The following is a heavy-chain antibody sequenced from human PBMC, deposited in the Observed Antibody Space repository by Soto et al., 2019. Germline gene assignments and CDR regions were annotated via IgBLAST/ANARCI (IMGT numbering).Heavy chain of an antibody. CDR1: GGTFSSYA. V-gene: IGHV1-69*01. CDR2: IIPIFGTA. Sequence: QVQLVQSGAEVKKPGSSVKVSCKASGGTFSSYAISWVRQAPGQGLEWMGGIIPIFGTANYAQKFQGRVTITADESTSTAYMELSSLRSEDTAVYYCARGEALRNYDSSGYGYFDYWGQGTLVTVSS. D-gene: IGHD3-22*01. J-gene: IGHJ4*02. CDR3: ARGEALRNYDSSGYGYFDY.